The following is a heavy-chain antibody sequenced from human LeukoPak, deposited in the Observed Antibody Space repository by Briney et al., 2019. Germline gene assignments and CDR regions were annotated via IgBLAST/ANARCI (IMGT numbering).Heavy chain of an antibody. CDR3: ARRGQYSSTL. D-gene: IGHD6-13*01. V-gene: IGHV4-34*01. Sequence: SETLSLTCAVYGGSYSGYYWSWIRQPPGKGLEWIGEINHSGGTNYNPSLKSRVTISVDTSKNQFSLKLSSVTAADTAVYYCARRGQYSSTLWGQGTLVTVSS. CDR2: INHSGGT. J-gene: IGHJ4*02. CDR1: GGSYSGYY.